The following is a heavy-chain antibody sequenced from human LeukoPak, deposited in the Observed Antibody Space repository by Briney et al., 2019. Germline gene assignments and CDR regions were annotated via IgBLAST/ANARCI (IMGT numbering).Heavy chain of an antibody. J-gene: IGHJ4*02. CDR3: SRESGPFSPFGH. D-gene: IGHD1-26*01. CDR1: GGSITSTNY. Sequence: SGTLSLTCGVSGGSITSTNYWSWVRQPPGQGLEWIGEISLSGYTGFNPSLRSRVTMSLDASKNHLSLNLASVTAADTAVYYCSRESGPFSPFGHWGQGILVTVTS. V-gene: IGHV4-4*02. CDR2: ISLSGYT.